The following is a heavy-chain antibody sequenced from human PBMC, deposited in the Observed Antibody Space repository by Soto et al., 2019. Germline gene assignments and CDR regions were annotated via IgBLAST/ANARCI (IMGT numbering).Heavy chain of an antibody. V-gene: IGHV1-18*01. Sequence: ASVKVSCKASGYTSTSYGISWVRQAPGQGLEWMGWISAYNGNTNYAQKLQGRVTMTTDTSTSTAYKELRSLRSDDTAVYYCARDYPRGGYNHYWGQGTLVTVSS. CDR3: ARDYPRGGYNHY. J-gene: IGHJ4*02. D-gene: IGHD5-12*01. CDR2: ISAYNGNT. CDR1: GYTSTSYG.